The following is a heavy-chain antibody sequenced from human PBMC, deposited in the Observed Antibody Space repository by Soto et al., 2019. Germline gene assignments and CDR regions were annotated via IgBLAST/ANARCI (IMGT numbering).Heavy chain of an antibody. J-gene: IGHJ3*02. CDR2: INAGNGNT. CDR3: ARESTYYDFWSGRLVDAFDI. CDR1: GYTFTSYA. V-gene: IGHV1-3*01. D-gene: IGHD3-3*01. Sequence: ASVKVSCKASGYTFTSYAMHWVRQAPGQRLEWMGWINAGNGNTKYSQKFQGRVTITREKSASTAYMELSSLRSEDTAVYYCARESTYYDFWSGRLVDAFDIWGQGTMVTVSS.